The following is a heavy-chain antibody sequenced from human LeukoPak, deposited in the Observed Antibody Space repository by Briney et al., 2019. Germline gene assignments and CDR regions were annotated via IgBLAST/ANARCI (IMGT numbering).Heavy chain of an antibody. CDR3: ARNPPYCTSTDCYNDY. CDR2: INPNSGAT. J-gene: IGHJ4*02. D-gene: IGHD2-2*02. Sequence: GASVKVSCKASGYTFTIYYMHWVRQAPGQGLEWMGWINPNSGATTYAQRFQGRVTMTRDTFISTAYMELSGLTSDDTGVYYCARNPPYCTSTDCYNDYWGQGTLVTVSS. V-gene: IGHV1-2*02. CDR1: GYTFTIYY.